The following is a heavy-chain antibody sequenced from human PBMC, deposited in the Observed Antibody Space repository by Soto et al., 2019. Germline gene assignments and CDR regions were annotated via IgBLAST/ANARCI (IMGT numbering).Heavy chain of an antibody. CDR3: TTDSYSTIIMVRFAY. CDR2: IKSKTDGGTT. CDR1: GFTFTNAW. D-gene: IGHD2-8*01. J-gene: IGHJ4*01. V-gene: IGHV3-15*07. Sequence: EVQLVESGGGLVKPGGSLRLSCAASGFTFTNAWINWVRQAPGKGLEGVGRIKSKTDGGTTDYAEPVKGRFANSRDHANNIVYLQMNRLKVEDPAVYYFTTDSYSTIIMVRFAYWGHGTRVPVSS.